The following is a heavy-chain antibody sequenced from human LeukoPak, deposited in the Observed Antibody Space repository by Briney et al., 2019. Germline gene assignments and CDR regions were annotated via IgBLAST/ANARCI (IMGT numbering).Heavy chain of an antibody. CDR1: EFTFSSYS. V-gene: IGHV3-48*01. Sequence: GGSLRLSCAASEFTFSSYSMNWVRQAPGKGLEWVSYISSSSGAIFYADSVKGRFTISRDNAKSSLYLQMNSLRAEDTAVYFCAKSGSSYYSYYYMDVWGKGTTVTVSS. J-gene: IGHJ6*03. CDR3: AKSGSSYYSYYYMDV. CDR2: ISSSSGAI. D-gene: IGHD2-15*01.